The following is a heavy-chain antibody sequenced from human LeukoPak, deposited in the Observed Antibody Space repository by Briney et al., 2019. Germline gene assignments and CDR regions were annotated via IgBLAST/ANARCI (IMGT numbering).Heavy chain of an antibody. D-gene: IGHD3-10*01. CDR1: GVSISSTSYC. Sequence: SETLSLTCTVSGVSISSTSYCWAWIRQPPGKGPEWIGSIYYSGRSYYNPSLKSRVTISVDTPKSQFSLKLSSVTAADTAVYYCAQSLGASTWFGNWFDPWGQGTLVTVSS. CDR3: AQSLGASTWFGNWFDP. J-gene: IGHJ5*02. CDR2: IYYSGRS. V-gene: IGHV4-39*01.